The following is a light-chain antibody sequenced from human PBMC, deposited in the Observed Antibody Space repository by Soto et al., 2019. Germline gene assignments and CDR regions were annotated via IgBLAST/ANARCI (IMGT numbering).Light chain of an antibody. Sequence: QSALTQPASVSGSPGQSITISCTGTSSDIGAYNFVSWYQQHPGKAPKLIIYEVSSRPSGVSNRFSGSKSGNTASLTISGLQAEDEADYYCSSYTSIVTLVFGGGTKVTVL. J-gene: IGLJ3*02. CDR3: SSYTSIVTLV. CDR2: EVS. V-gene: IGLV2-14*01. CDR1: SSDIGAYNF.